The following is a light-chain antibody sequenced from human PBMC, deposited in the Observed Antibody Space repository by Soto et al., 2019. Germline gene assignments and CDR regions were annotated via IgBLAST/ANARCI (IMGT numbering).Light chain of an antibody. Sequence: QSVLTQPASVSGSPGQSITISCTGTNSDIGGYNYVSWYQQHPGKAPKLMIYDVRNRPSGVSYRFSGSKSGNTASLTISGLQAEDEADYYCSSYTSRSTLGVFGGGTKLTVL. J-gene: IGLJ2*01. V-gene: IGLV2-14*03. CDR2: DVR. CDR3: SSYTSRSTLGV. CDR1: NSDIGGYNY.